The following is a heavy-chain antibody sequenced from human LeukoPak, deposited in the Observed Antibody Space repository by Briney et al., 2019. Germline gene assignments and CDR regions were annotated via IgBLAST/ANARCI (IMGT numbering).Heavy chain of an antibody. D-gene: IGHD6-13*01. J-gene: IGHJ3*02. V-gene: IGHV3-23*01. CDR1: GFTFSSYA. Sequence: GGSLRLSCAASGFTFSSYAMSWVRQAPGKGLEWVSAISGSGGSTYYADSVKGRFTISRDNSKNTLYLQMNSLRAEDTAVYYCAKVPSSRSWYFCAFDIWGQGTMVTVSS. CDR3: AKVPSSRSWYFCAFDI. CDR2: ISGSGGST.